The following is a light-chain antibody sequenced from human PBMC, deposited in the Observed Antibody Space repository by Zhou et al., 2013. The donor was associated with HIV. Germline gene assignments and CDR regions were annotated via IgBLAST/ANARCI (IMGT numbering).Light chain of an antibody. CDR2: KAS. V-gene: IGKV1-5*03. CDR1: QSIGYS. J-gene: IGKJ1*01. Sequence: DIQMTQSPSIVSASIGDRVIITCRASQSIGYSVAWYQQKPGKAPKLLIYKASSLESGVPSRFSGSGSGTEFTLTISSLQPDDFATYYCQQYNSYSRTFGQGTKVEIK. CDR3: QQYNSYSRT.